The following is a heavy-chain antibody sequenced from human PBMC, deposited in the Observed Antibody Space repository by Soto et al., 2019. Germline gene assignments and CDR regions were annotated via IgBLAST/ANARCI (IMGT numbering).Heavy chain of an antibody. CDR1: GYTFTNFG. J-gene: IGHJ6*02. CDR3: ARDPSIVLVPAALRSYYYYYGMDV. Sequence: ASVKGSCKASGYTFTNFGISWVRQAPGQGLEWMGWISAYNGNTNYAQNFQGRVTMTTDTSTSTAYMELNSLRAEDTAVYYCARDPSIVLVPAALRSYYYYYGMDVWGQGTTVTVSS. CDR2: ISAYNGNT. V-gene: IGHV1-18*01. D-gene: IGHD2-2*01.